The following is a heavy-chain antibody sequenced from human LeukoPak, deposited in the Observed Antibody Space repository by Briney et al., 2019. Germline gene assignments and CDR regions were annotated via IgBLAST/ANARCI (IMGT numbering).Heavy chain of an antibody. CDR3: ARGGGFDVVVPAAMGSSSYYYMDV. CDR2: IYTSGNT. D-gene: IGHD2-2*01. Sequence: PSETLSLTCTVSGGSISSYYWSWIRQPAGKGLEWIGRIYTSGNTNYNPSLKSRVTMSVDTSKNQFSLKLSSVTAADTAVYYCARGGGFDVVVPAAMGSSSYYYMDVWGKGTTVTVSS. CDR1: GGSISSYY. V-gene: IGHV4-4*07. J-gene: IGHJ6*03.